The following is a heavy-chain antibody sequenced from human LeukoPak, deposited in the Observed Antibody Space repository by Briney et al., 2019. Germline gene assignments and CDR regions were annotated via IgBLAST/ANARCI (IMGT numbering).Heavy chain of an antibody. V-gene: IGHV3-30*02. J-gene: IGHJ4*02. CDR2: IRSDGNNK. Sequence: QPGGSLRLSCAASGFTFTSYGIHWVRQAPGKGLEWVAFIRSDGNNKYYADSVKGRFTLSRDNSKNTLYLQMNSLRAEDTAVYYCAKSSDYGADYWGQGTLVTVSS. CDR1: GFTFTSYG. CDR3: AKSSDYGADY. D-gene: IGHD4-17*01.